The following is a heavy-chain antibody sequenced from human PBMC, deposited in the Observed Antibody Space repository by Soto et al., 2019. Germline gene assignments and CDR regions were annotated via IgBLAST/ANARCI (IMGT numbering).Heavy chain of an antibody. Sequence: SETLSLTCTVSGGSISSSSYYWGWIRQPPGKGLEWIGSIYYSGSTYYNPSLKSRVTISVDTSKNQFSLKLSSVTAADTAVYYCARRGDTAMASYYYGMDVWGQGTTVTVSS. CDR1: GGSISSSSYY. V-gene: IGHV4-39*01. CDR2: IYYSGST. D-gene: IGHD5-18*01. J-gene: IGHJ6*02. CDR3: ARRGDTAMASYYYGMDV.